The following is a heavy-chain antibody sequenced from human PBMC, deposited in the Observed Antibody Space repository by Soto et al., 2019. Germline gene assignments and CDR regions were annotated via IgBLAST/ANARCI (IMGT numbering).Heavy chain of an antibody. Sequence: EVQLVESGGGLVQPGGSLRLSCAASGFTFSNYDMHWVRQVTGKGLEWVSGITTAGDTYYPGSVKGRFTISREKAKTSLYLQMNSLSAGDTAVYYCARQLHGGSYGIDVGCQGTTLTVSS. CDR1: GFTFSNYD. CDR2: ITTAGDT. CDR3: ARQLHGGSYGIDV. V-gene: IGHV3-13*01. J-gene: IGHJ6*02.